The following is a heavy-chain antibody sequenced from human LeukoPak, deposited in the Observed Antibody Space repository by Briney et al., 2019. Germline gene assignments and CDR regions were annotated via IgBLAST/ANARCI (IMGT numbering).Heavy chain of an antibody. V-gene: IGHV4-34*01. Sequence: SETLSLTCAVYGGSFSGYYWSWIRQPPGKGLEWIGEINHSGSTNYNPSLKSRVTISVDTSKNQFSLKLSSVTAADTAVYYCARGGRWLQLVDYWGQGTLVTVSS. J-gene: IGHJ4*02. CDR3: ARGGRWLQLVDY. CDR1: GGSFSGYY. D-gene: IGHD5-24*01. CDR2: INHSGST.